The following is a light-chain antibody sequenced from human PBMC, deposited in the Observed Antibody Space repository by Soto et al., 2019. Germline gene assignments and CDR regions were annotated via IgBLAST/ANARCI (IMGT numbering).Light chain of an antibody. V-gene: IGKV3D-20*01. CDR1: QSVSSSY. Sequence: EIVLTQSPATLSLSPGERATLSCGASQSVSSSYLAWYQQKPGLAPRLLIYDASSRATGIPDRFSGSGSGTDFTLTICRLEHEDFAVYYCQQYGSSPITFGQGTRLEIK. CDR3: QQYGSSPIT. J-gene: IGKJ5*01. CDR2: DAS.